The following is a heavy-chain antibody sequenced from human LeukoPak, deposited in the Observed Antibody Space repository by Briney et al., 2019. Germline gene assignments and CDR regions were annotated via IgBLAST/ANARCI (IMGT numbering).Heavy chain of an antibody. Sequence: SETLSLTCTVSGGSISSSSYYWGWLRQPPGKGLEWIGSIYYSGSTYYHPSLKSRVTISVDTSKNQFSLKLSSVTAADTAVYYCARLISAAGTVYYYYYGMDVWGQGTMVTVSS. J-gene: IGHJ6*02. CDR1: GGSISSSSYY. D-gene: IGHD6-13*01. CDR2: IYYSGST. CDR3: ARLISAAGTVYYYYYGMDV. V-gene: IGHV4-39*01.